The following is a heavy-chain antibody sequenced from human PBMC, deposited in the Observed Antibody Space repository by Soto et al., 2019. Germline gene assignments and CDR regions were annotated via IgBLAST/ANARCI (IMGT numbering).Heavy chain of an antibody. CDR2: ISSTGST. D-gene: IGHD6-19*01. CDR1: GGSISSRGYY. CDR3: ARGYSSGWYRKRFDP. J-gene: IGHJ5*02. Sequence: SETLSLTCTVSGGSISSRGYYWGWRSQPPGKGLEGIGSISSTGSTYYNPSLKSRVTISVDTSKNQFSRKLSSVPAADTAVYYCARGYSSGWYRKRFDPWGQGTLVTVS. V-gene: IGHV4-39*01.